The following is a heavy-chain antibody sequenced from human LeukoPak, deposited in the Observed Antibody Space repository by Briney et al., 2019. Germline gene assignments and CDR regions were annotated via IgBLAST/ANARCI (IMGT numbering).Heavy chain of an antibody. V-gene: IGHV3-15*01. CDR3: STLWYGA. J-gene: IGHJ5*02. D-gene: IGHD3-10*01. CDR2: IKSKTDGGTS. CDR1: GFTFTNAW. Sequence: GGSLRLSCAASGFTFTNAWMYWVRQAPEKRLEWVGRIKSKTDGGTSDYAAPVTGRFTISRDDSKSTLYLEMNSLKTEDTGVYYCSTLWYGAWGQGTLVTVSS.